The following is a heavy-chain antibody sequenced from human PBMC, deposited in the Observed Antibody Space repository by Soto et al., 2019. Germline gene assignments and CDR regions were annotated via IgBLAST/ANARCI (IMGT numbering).Heavy chain of an antibody. Sequence: QVQLQESGPGLVKPSETLSLTCFVSGGSISSYYWSWIRQPPGKGLEWIGYIYNNGYTNYNPSLRSRVTMSLDTSKNQVSLKLTSVTAADTAVYYCARHLFPSGFNPEWYHWFDPWGQGTLVTVSS. CDR2: IYNNGYT. V-gene: IGHV4-59*08. CDR1: GGSISSYY. CDR3: ARHLFPSGFNPEWYHWFDP. D-gene: IGHD6-25*01. J-gene: IGHJ5*02.